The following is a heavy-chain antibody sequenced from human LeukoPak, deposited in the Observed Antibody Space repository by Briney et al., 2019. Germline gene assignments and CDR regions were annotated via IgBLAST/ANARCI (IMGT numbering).Heavy chain of an antibody. D-gene: IGHD6-19*01. CDR2: INWNGDSR. V-gene: IGHV3-20*04. CDR3: AREDSSGTYT. J-gene: IGHJ5*02. Sequence: PGGSLRLSCTASGFKFDDYGMTWVRQAPGKGLEWVSDINWNGDSRGYAHSVRGRFTIYRDNSKNSLYLQMNSLRAEDTALYYCAREDSSGTYTWGQGNLVTVSA. CDR1: GFKFDDYG.